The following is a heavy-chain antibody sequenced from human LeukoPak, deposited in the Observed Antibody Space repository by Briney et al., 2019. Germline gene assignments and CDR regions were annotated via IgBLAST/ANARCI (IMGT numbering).Heavy chain of an antibody. CDR1: GGTFSSYA. D-gene: IGHD3-22*01. J-gene: IGHJ3*02. CDR2: IIPIFGTA. Sequence: GASVKVSCKASGGTFSSYAISWVRQAPGQGLEWMGGIIPIFGTANYAQKFQGRVTITADESASTAYMELSSLRSEDTAVYYCARRATFPLRRHYYDSSGYYRDDAFDIWGQGTMVTVSS. CDR3: ARRATFPLRRHYYDSSGYYRDDAFDI. V-gene: IGHV1-69*13.